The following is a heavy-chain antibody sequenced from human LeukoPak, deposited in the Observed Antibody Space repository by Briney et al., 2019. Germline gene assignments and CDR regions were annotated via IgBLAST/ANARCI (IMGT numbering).Heavy chain of an antibody. D-gene: IGHD3-22*01. J-gene: IGHJ4*02. Sequence: ASVKVSCKASGYTFTGYYMHWVRQAPGQGLEWMGWINPNSGGTNYAQKFQGRVTMTEDTSTDTAYMELSSLRTEDTAVYYCAMTLPVNLIVEGYFDYWGQGTLVTVSS. CDR2: INPNSGGT. V-gene: IGHV1-2*02. CDR1: GYTFTGYY. CDR3: AMTLPVNLIVEGYFDY.